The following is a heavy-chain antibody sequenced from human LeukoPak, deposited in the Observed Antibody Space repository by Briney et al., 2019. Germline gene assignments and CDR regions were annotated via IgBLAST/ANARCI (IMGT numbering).Heavy chain of an antibody. CDR3: ARAHGYDSSGYYFDY. V-gene: IGHV4-59*01. CDR1: GGSISSYY. D-gene: IGHD3-22*01. Sequence: SETLSLTCTVSGGSISSYYWSWIRQPPGKGLEWIGYIYYSGSTNYNPSLKSRVTISVDTSKNQFSLKLSSVTAADTAVYYCARAHGYDSSGYYFDYWSQGTLVTVSS. CDR2: IYYSGST. J-gene: IGHJ4*02.